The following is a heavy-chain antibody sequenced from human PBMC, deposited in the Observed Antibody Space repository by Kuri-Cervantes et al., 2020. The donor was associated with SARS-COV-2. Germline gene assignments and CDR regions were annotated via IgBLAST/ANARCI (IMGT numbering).Heavy chain of an antibody. D-gene: IGHD6-6*01. Sequence: SVKVSCKASGGIFSSYAISWVRQAPGQGLEWMGRIIPILGTANYAQKFQGRVTITADKSTSTAYKELSSLRSEDTAVYYCAREGSRSSSHPVYYWGQGTLVTVSS. V-gene: IGHV1-69*04. J-gene: IGHJ4*02. CDR2: IIPILGTA. CDR3: AREGSRSSSHPVYY. CDR1: GGIFSSYA.